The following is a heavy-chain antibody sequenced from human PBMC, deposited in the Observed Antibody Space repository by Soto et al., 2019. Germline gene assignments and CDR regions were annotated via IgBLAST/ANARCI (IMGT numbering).Heavy chain of an antibody. J-gene: IGHJ6*02. D-gene: IGHD1-1*01. Sequence: VQLLRSGAEVLKPGSSVKLSCKASGDTFDTFAISWVRQAPGQGLEWMGGIIPIFRTPDYAQKFQGRVTITADVSTSTAYMELSSLRSDDTAVYYCARDKDRGQPGGNYYYALDVWGQGTTVTVSS. V-gene: IGHV1-69*12. CDR1: GDTFDTFA. CDR3: ARDKDRGQPGGNYYYALDV. CDR2: IIPIFRTP.